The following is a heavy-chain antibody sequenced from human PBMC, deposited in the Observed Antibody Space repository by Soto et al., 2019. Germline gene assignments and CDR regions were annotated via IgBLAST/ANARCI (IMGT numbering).Heavy chain of an antibody. D-gene: IGHD2-15*01. V-gene: IGHV4-59*01. CDR1: GGSISSSY. J-gene: IGHJ5*02. CDR3: ARDKYCSGGSCRKNWFDP. CDR2: IYDDGSA. Sequence: QMHLQESGPGLVKPSETLSLTCTVSGGSISSSYWSWIRQPPGKGLEWLAYIYDDGSANYNPSLKSRATISLDMSKNQFSLKLTSVTAAGTAVYYRARDKYCSGGSCRKNWFDPWGQGTLVTVSS.